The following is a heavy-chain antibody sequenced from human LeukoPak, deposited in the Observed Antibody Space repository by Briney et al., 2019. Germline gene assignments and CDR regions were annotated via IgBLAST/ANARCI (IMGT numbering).Heavy chain of an antibody. J-gene: IGHJ4*01. CDR2: IYHSGST. CDR3: ARGARYFDWSFDY. Sequence: SETLSLTCAVSGGSISSGGYSWSWIRQPPGKGLEWIGYIYHSGSTYYNPSLKSRVTISVDRSKNQFSLKLSSVTAADTAVYYCARGARYFDWSFDYWGQEPWSPSPQ. V-gene: IGHV4-30-2*01. CDR1: GGSISSGGYS. D-gene: IGHD3-9*01.